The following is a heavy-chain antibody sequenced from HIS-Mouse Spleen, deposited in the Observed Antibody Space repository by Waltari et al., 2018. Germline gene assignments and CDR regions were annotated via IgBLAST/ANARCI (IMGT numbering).Heavy chain of an antibody. CDR1: GFTFDDYA. CDR3: AGMTTVTNWFDP. D-gene: IGHD4-17*01. V-gene: IGHV3-9*01. Sequence: EVQLVESGGGLVQPGRSLRLSCAASGFTFDDYAMHWVRQAPGKGLEWVSGISWNSGSIGYADSVKGRFTISRDNAKNSLYLQMNSLRAEDTALYYCAGMTTVTNWFDPWGQGTLVTVSS. CDR2: ISWNSGSI. J-gene: IGHJ5*02.